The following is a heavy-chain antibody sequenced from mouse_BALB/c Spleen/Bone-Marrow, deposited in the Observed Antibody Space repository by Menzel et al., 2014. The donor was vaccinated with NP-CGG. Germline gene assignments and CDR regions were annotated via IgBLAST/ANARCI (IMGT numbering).Heavy chain of an antibody. CDR1: GFIFSSFG. D-gene: IGHD4-1*01. CDR3: TRGGNWDDFDY. Sequence: EVKLVESGGGLVQPGGSRKLSCAASGFIFSSFGMHWARQAPEKGLEWVAYISSGSSTIFYADTVKGRFTISRDNPRNTLFLQMTSLRSEDTAMYYCTRGGNWDDFDYWGQGTTLSVSS. J-gene: IGHJ2*01. CDR2: ISSGSSTI. V-gene: IGHV5-17*02.